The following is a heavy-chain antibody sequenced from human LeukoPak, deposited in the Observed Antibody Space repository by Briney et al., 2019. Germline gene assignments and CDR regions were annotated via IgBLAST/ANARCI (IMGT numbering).Heavy chain of an antibody. CDR1: GITFSSHW. CDR2: IKQDGSEK. V-gene: IGHV3-7*01. Sequence: GGSLRLSCAASGITFSSHWMSWVRQAAGKGLEWVANIKQDGSEKYYVDSVKGRFTISRDNSKNTLYLQMNSLRAEDTAVYYCARAQSATYCGGDCYGPNFDYWGQGTLVTVSS. J-gene: IGHJ4*02. D-gene: IGHD2-21*02. CDR3: ARAQSATYCGGDCYGPNFDY.